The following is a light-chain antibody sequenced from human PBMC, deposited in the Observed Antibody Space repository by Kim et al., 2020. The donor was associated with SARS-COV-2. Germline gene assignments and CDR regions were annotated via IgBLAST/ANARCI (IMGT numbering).Light chain of an antibody. CDR2: NAS. CDR1: QLVTGQ. Sequence: LYADRRAAKSWRGSQLVTGQLAWSEQTAGQPPRLVIYNASDRDTGIPARFGGSGSGTDFTLTISSLEPGDTAVYYCQQRSRWPISFGQGTRLEIK. V-gene: IGKV3-11*01. CDR3: QQRSRWPIS. J-gene: IGKJ5*01.